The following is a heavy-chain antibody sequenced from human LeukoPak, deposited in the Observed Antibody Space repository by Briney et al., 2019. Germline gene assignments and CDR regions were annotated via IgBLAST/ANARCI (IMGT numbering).Heavy chain of an antibody. Sequence: PSETLSLTCTVSGGSISTYYWNWIRQTPGKGLEWIGYIYYSGRTNYNPSLKSRVTISVDTSKNQFSLKLTSVTAADTAVYYCARDPPGHVAFDIWGQGTMVTVSS. J-gene: IGHJ3*02. V-gene: IGHV4-59*01. CDR2: IYYSGRT. CDR3: ARDPPGHVAFDI. CDR1: GGSISTYY.